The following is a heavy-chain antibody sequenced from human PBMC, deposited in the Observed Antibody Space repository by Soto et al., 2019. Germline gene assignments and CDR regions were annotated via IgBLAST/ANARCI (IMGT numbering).Heavy chain of an antibody. CDR1: GFSFGTYW. D-gene: IGHD3-3*01. CDR3: ARDVGPITIFGEALSGYFDF. Sequence: GGSLRLSCAVSGFSFGTYWMSWVRQAPGKGLEWLASIKQDGSERYYRDSVKGRFTIYRDNAKDSLSLQMNSLRGEETAFYYCARDVGPITIFGEALSGYFDFWGQGTLVTVSS. V-gene: IGHV3-7*03. J-gene: IGHJ4*02. CDR2: IKQDGSER.